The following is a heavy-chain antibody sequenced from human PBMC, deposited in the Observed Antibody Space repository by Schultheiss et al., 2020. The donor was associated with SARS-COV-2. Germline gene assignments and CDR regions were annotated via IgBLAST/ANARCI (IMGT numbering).Heavy chain of an antibody. V-gene: IGHV2-70*12. CDR2: IDWNDDK. CDR1: GFSLSASGMC. Sequence: SGPTLVKPTQTLTLTCTFSGFSLSASGMCVSWIRQPPGKALEWLALIDWNDDKYYNTSLKTRLTVSKDTSKSQVVLTLTNMDPVDTATYYCAHRQGFWSGYFDYWGQGTLVTVSS. D-gene: IGHD3-3*01. J-gene: IGHJ4*02. CDR3: AHRQGFWSGYFDY.